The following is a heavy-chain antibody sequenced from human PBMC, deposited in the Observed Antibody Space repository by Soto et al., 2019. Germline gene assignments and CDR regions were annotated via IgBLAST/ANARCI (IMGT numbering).Heavy chain of an antibody. Sequence: SETLSLTCAVYGGSFSGYYWSWIRQPPGKGLEWIGEINHSGSTNYNPSLKSRVTISVDTSKNQCSLKLSSVTAADTAVYYWARCSGQQLVYGDYCGMDVWGQGATVTVSS. V-gene: IGHV4-34*01. CDR3: ARCSGQQLVYGDYCGMDV. D-gene: IGHD6-13*01. CDR1: GGSFSGYY. CDR2: INHSGST. J-gene: IGHJ6*02.